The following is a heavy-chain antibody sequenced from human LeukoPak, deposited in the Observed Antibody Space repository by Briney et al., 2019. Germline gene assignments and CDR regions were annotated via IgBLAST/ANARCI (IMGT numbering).Heavy chain of an antibody. CDR3: AKVAEVGATGYYYYMDV. J-gene: IGHJ6*03. D-gene: IGHD1-26*01. CDR2: IYSGGST. CDR1: GFTVSSNY. Sequence: PGGSLRPSCAASGFTVSSNYMNWVRQAPGKGLEWVSVIYSGGSTYYADSVKGRFTISRDNSKNTMYLQMSSLRAEDTAVYYCAKVAEVGATGYYYYMDVWGKGTTVTISS. V-gene: IGHV3-66*01.